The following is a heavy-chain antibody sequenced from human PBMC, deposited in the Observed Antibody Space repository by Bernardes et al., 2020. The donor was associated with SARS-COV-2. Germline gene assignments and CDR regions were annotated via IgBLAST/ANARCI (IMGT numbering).Heavy chain of an antibody. Sequence: SETLSLTCTVSGGSISSSSYYWGWIRQPPGKGLEWIGSIYYSGSTYYNPSLKSRVTISVDTSKNQFSLKLSSVTAADTAVYYCARQGEGITIFGVVIIQYFQHWGQGTLVTVSS. CDR3: ARQGEGITIFGVVIIQYFQH. D-gene: IGHD3-3*01. J-gene: IGHJ1*01. CDR1: GGSISSSSYY. V-gene: IGHV4-39*01. CDR2: IYYSGST.